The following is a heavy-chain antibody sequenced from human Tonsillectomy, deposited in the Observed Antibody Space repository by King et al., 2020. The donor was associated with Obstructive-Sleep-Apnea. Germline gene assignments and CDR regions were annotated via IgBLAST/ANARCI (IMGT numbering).Heavy chain of an antibody. J-gene: IGHJ5*02. V-gene: IGHV4-59*01. CDR2: IYYSGST. CDR1: GGSISSYYY. Sequence: VQLQESGPGLVKPSETLSLTCAVSGGSISSYYYWSWIRQAPGEALEWIGNIYYSGSTNYNPSLKSRVTISIDTSKNQFSLKLNSVTAADTAVYYCARDWGGYSSESNWFDPWGQGTLVTVSS. CDR3: ARDWGGYSSESNWFDP. D-gene: IGHD5-18*01.